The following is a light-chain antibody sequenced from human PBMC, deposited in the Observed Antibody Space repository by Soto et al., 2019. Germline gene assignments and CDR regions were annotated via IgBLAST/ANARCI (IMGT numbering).Light chain of an antibody. CDR3: CSYAGSYSWV. CDR1: SSDVGGYEY. Sequence: QSALTQPRSVSGSPEQSVTISCTGTSSDVGGYEYVSWYQQHPGKAPKFMIYDVTKRPSGVPDRFSGSKSGNTASLTISGLQAEDEADYYCCSYAGSYSWVFGGGTQLTVL. V-gene: IGLV2-11*01. CDR2: DVT. J-gene: IGLJ3*02.